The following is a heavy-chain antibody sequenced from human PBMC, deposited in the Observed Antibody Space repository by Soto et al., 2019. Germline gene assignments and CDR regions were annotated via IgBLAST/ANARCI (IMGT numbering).Heavy chain of an antibody. CDR3: AAAAAGIFDY. CDR1: GDSPSSGSYD. Sequence: PSETLSLTCTVCGDSPSSGSYDWSWLRQPPGKGLEWIGYIYYSGSTNYNPSLKSRVTISVDTSKNQFSLKLSSVTAADTAVYYCAAAAAGIFDYWGQGTLVTVSS. CDR2: IYYSGST. D-gene: IGHD6-13*01. V-gene: IGHV4-61*01. J-gene: IGHJ4*02.